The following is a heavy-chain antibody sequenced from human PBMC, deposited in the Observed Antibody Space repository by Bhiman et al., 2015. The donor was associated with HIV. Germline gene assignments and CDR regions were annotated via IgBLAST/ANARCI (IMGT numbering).Heavy chain of an antibody. J-gene: IGHJ3*02. CDR1: GFTFSSYA. CDR2: ISYDGSNK. D-gene: IGHD3-3*01. Sequence: QVQLVESGGGVVQPGRSLRLSCAASGFTFSSYAMHWVRQAPGKGLEWVAVISYDGSNKYYADSVKGRFTISRDNSKNTLYLQMNSLRAEDTAVYYCAREAPRRAIFGVNDAFDIWGQGTMVTVSS. CDR3: AREAPRRAIFGVNDAFDI. V-gene: IGHV3-30*04.